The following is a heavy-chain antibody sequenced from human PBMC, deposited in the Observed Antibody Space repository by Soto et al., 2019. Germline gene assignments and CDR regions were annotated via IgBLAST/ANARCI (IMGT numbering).Heavy chain of an antibody. CDR3: AKYYFDSTGSHYYYYGMDV. J-gene: IGHJ6*02. V-gene: IGHV4-39*01. Sequence: KPWETLSLTCSVSGGSISSSSYYWCWIRQPPGKGLERIGSVSYSGSTYYNPSLKSRVTISVDTSKNQFSLKLSSVTAADTAVYYCAKYYFDSTGSHYYYYGMDVWGQGTSVTVSS. CDR2: VSYSGST. D-gene: IGHD3-22*01. CDR1: GGSISSSSYY.